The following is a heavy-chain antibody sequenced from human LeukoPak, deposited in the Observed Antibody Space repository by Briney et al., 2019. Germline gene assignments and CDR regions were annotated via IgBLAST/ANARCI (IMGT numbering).Heavy chain of an antibody. D-gene: IGHD2-8*01. CDR2: IIPVFGTA. J-gene: IGHJ4*02. CDR3: ARGVWGYCTNGVCPPDY. CDR1: GGTFSTYA. V-gene: IGHV1-69*13. Sequence: SVKVSCKASGGTFSTYAINWVRQAPGQGLEWMGGIIPVFGTANYAQKFQGRVTITADESTSTAYMELSSLRSEDTAVYYCARGVWGYCTNGVCPPDYWGQGTLVTVSS.